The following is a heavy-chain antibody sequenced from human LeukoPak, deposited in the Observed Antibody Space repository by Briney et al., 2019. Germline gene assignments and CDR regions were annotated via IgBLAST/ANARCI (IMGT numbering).Heavy chain of an antibody. J-gene: IGHJ4*02. CDR1: GGSISSSSYY. CDR3: VASPGRSSSSVGDY. V-gene: IGHV4-39*07. Sequence: SETLSLTCTVSGGSISSSSYYWGWIRQPPGKGLEWIGSIYYSGSTYYNPSLKSRVTISVDTSKNQFSLKLSSVTAADTAVYYCVASPGRSSSSVGDYWGQGTLVTVSS. D-gene: IGHD6-6*01. CDR2: IYYSGST.